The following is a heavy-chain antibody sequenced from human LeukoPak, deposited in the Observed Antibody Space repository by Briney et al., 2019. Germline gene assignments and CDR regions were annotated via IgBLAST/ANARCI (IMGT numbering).Heavy chain of an antibody. CDR3: ARGSTSLLSPSIAAAGKGSFDY. CDR1: GGSISSYY. CDR2: IYYSGST. J-gene: IGHJ4*02. Sequence: SETLSLTCTVPGGSISSYYWSWIRQPPGKGLEWIGYIYYSGSTNYNPSLKSRVTISVDTSKNQFSLKLSSVTAADTAVYYCARGSTSLLSPSIAAAGKGSFDYWGQGTLVTVSS. D-gene: IGHD6-13*01. V-gene: IGHV4-59*12.